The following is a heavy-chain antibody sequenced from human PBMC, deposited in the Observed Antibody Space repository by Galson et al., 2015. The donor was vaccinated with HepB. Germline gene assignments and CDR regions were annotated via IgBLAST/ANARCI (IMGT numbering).Heavy chain of an antibody. D-gene: IGHD6-19*01. J-gene: IGHJ6*02. Sequence: QSGAEVTKPGESLKISCKGSGYSFPSYWIGWVRQMPGKGLEWMGIIYPGDSDTRYSPSFQGQVTISADMSISTAYLQWSSLKASDTAMYYGARQWPIAVGNYYYYGMDVWGQGTTVTVSS. CDR2: IYPGDSDT. V-gene: IGHV5-51*01. CDR1: GYSFPSYW. CDR3: ARQWPIAVGNYYYYGMDV.